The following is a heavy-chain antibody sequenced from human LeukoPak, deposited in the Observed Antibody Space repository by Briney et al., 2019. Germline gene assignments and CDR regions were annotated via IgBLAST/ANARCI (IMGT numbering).Heavy chain of an antibody. V-gene: IGHV4-59*01. D-gene: IGHD2-15*01. J-gene: IGHJ5*02. CDR2: IYYSGST. Sequence: KASETLSLTCTVSGGSISSYYWSWIRQPPGKGLEWIGYIYYSGSTNYNPSLKSRVSISVDTSKNQFSLMLTSVTAADTAVYYCARDATKGHCSGGSCGWFDPWGQGTLVTVSS. CDR3: ARDATKGHCSGGSCGWFDP. CDR1: GGSISSYY.